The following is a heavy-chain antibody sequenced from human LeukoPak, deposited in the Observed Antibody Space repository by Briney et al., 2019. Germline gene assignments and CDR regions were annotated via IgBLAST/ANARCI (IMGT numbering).Heavy chain of an antibody. Sequence: GGSLRLSCAASGFTFSSYGMHWVRQAPGKGLEWVAVISYDGSNKHYADSVKGRFTISRDNSKNTLNLQMNSLRAEDTAVYYCAKADGSSGWYGDYWGQGTLVTVSS. CDR1: GFTFSSYG. CDR3: AKADGSSGWYGDY. CDR2: ISYDGSNK. D-gene: IGHD6-19*01. V-gene: IGHV3-30*18. J-gene: IGHJ4*02.